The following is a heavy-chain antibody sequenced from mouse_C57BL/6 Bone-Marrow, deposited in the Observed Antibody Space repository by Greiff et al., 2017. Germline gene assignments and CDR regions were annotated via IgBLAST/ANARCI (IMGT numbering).Heavy chain of an antibody. J-gene: IGHJ4*01. CDR3: TRPYVHYAMDY. V-gene: IGHV5-9-1*02. Sequence: EVKLVESGEGLVKPGGSLKLSCAASGFTFSSYAMSWVRQTPEKRLEWVAYISRGGDYTYYADTVKGRFTISRDNARNTLYLQMSSLKSEDTAMYYCTRPYVHYAMDYWGQGTSVTVSS. CDR2: ISRGGDYT. D-gene: IGHD2-14*01. CDR1: GFTFSSYA.